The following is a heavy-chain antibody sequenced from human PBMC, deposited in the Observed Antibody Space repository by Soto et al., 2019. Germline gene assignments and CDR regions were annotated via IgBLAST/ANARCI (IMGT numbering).Heavy chain of an antibody. V-gene: IGHV3-21*01. CDR3: ARDLLKLGIAAAGTINWFDP. J-gene: IGHJ5*02. D-gene: IGHD6-13*01. CDR2: ISSSSSYI. Sequence: LRLSCAASGFTVSSYSMNWGRQAPGKGLEWVSSISSSSSYIYYADSVKGRFTISRDNAKNSLYLQMNSLRAEDTAVYYCARDLLKLGIAAAGTINWFDPWGQGTLVTVSS. CDR1: GFTVSSYS.